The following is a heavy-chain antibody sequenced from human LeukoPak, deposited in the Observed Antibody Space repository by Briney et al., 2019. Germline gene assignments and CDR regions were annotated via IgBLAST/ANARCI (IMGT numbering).Heavy chain of an antibody. Sequence: GGSLRLSCAASGFTLNTYAMSWVRQAPGKGLECVSTISGSGSNTYYTDSVKGRFTISRDSSKNTLFLQMNSLRAEDTAVYFCAKGREAYSGSYTPFDSWGQGTLVTVSS. CDR3: AKGREAYSGSYTPFDS. CDR2: ISGSGSNT. V-gene: IGHV3-23*01. CDR1: GFTLNTYA. D-gene: IGHD1-26*01. J-gene: IGHJ4*02.